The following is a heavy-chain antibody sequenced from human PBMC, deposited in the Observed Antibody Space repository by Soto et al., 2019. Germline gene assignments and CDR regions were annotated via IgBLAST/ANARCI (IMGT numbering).Heavy chain of an antibody. Sequence: QEQLVQSGGEVKKPGASVRVSCKASGYTFTKYGITWVLRAPGQGLEWMGWIGVYNGNTNYARKLQGRVIMTADTSASTAYMELRSLRSDDTAVYYCSRYRYCTSPSCYNHYYYGMDIWGQGTTVSVSS. CDR3: SRYRYCTSPSCYNHYYYGMDI. CDR2: IGVYNGNT. V-gene: IGHV1-18*04. CDR1: GYTFTKYG. D-gene: IGHD2-2*02. J-gene: IGHJ6*02.